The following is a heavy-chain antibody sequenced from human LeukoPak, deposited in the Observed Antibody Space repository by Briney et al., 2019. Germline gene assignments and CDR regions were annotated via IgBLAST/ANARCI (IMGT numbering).Heavy chain of an antibody. CDR2: IIPILGIA. V-gene: IGHV1-69*02. CDR1: GGTFSSYT. J-gene: IGHJ4*02. CDR3: ARAYYYDSSGHHGFDY. D-gene: IGHD3-22*01. Sequence: SVKVSCKASGGTFSSYTISWVRQAPGQGLEWMGRIIPILGIANYAQKFQGRVTITADKSTSTAYMELSSLRSEDTAVYYCARAYYYDSSGHHGFDYWGQGTLVTVSS.